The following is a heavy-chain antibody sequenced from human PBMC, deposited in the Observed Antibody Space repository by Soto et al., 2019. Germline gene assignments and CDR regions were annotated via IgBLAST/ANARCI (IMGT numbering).Heavy chain of an antibody. Sequence: SEKVSCKASGGTFSSYAISWLLQAPGQGLEWMGGIIPIVGTANYAQKFQGRVTITADKSTTTAYMDLSSLRAEETAVYYCARNRRIPDAFDIWGQGTLVTVSS. J-gene: IGHJ3*02. V-gene: IGHV1-69*06. CDR2: IIPIVGTA. CDR3: ARNRRIPDAFDI. CDR1: GGTFSSYA. D-gene: IGHD5-18*01.